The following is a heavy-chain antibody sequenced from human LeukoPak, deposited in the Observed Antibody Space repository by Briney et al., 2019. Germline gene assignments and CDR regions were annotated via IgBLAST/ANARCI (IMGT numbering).Heavy chain of an antibody. J-gene: IGHJ4*02. CDR3: ARVGRSSGWYRRYYFDY. V-gene: IGHV3-7*01. Sequence: GGSLRLSCAASGFTFSSYWMSWVRQAPGKGLEWVANIKQDGSEKYYVDSVKGRFTISRDNAKNSLYLQMNSLRAEDTAVYYCARVGRSSGWYRRYYFDYWGQGTLVTVSS. CDR1: GFTFSSYW. D-gene: IGHD6-19*01. CDR2: IKQDGSEK.